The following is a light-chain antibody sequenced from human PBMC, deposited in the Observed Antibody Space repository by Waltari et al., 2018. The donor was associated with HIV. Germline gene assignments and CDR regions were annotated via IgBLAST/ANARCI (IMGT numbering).Light chain of an antibody. Sequence: SVLTQPPSASGTPGQWVTISCSGSSSNIGRNIVNWYQQFPGTAPKVLIYKNEQRPSGVPDRFSGSKSGTSASLAISGLQSEDEADYYCAAWDDSLNGPNWVFGGGTKLTVL. CDR3: AAWDDSLNGPNWV. CDR1: SSNIGRNI. J-gene: IGLJ3*02. V-gene: IGLV1-44*01. CDR2: KNE.